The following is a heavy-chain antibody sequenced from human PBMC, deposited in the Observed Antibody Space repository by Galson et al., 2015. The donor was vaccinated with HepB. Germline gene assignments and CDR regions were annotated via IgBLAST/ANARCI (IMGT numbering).Heavy chain of an antibody. D-gene: IGHD1-1*01. J-gene: IGHJ4*02. Sequence: SCKASGGTFSSYTISWVRQAPGQGLEWMGRIIPILGIANYAQKFQGRVTMTTDTSTSTAYMELRSLRSDDTAVYYCARGGTCDYWGQGTLVTVSS. CDR2: IIPILGIA. CDR1: GGTFSSYT. CDR3: ARGGTCDY. V-gene: IGHV1-69*02.